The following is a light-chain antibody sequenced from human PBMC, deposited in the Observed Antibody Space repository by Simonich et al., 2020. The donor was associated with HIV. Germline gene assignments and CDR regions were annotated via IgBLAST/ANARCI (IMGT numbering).Light chain of an antibody. Sequence: DIVMTQSPDSLAVALGERATINCKSRRNILYNSNNKKYLAWYQQKPGQPPNLLIYWASTRESGVPARFSASGSGTDFTLTISSMQAEDVAVYYCQQYYSTPVTFGPGTKVDIK. J-gene: IGKJ3*01. CDR1: RNILYNSNNKKY. CDR2: WAS. CDR3: QQYYSTPVT. V-gene: IGKV4-1*01.